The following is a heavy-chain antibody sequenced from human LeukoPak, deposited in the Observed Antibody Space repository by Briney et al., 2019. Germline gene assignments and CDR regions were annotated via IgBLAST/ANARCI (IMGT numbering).Heavy chain of an antibody. CDR2: INPSGGST. D-gene: IGHD1-26*01. Sequence: ASVKGSCKASGYTFTSYYMHWVRQAPGQGLERMGIINPSGGSTSYAQKIQGRVTITRDTSTSTVYVEPSSLRSEDTAVYYCARDKWELLRADYWGQGTLVTVSS. CDR1: GYTFTSYY. J-gene: IGHJ4*02. CDR3: ARDKWELLRADY. V-gene: IGHV1-46*01.